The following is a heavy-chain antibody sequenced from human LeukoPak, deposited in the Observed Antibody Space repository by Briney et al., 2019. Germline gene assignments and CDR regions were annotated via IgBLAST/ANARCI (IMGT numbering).Heavy chain of an antibody. Sequence: SESLSLTCTVSSGSLTIVYGTCIPQPPGRGRGWIGYLSYSGWVNYNPSLKTRVTMSLDTSRNQFSVNLKSATAADTAMYYCARVHYGSGSLSSWFDPWGRGTLVSVSS. D-gene: IGHD3-10*01. V-gene: IGHV4-59*08. J-gene: IGHJ5*02. CDR2: LSYSGWV. CDR1: SGSLTIVY. CDR3: ARVHYGSGSLSSWFDP.